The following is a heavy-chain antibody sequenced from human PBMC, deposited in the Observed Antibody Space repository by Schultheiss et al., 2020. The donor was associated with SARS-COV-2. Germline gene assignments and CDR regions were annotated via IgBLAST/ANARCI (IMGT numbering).Heavy chain of an antibody. CDR3: ARDRGSQLGY. J-gene: IGHJ4*02. V-gene: IGHV3-33*01. D-gene: IGHD3-10*01. Sequence: GGSLRLSCAASGFSLSNYGMHWVRQAPGKGLEWVAVIWYDGSNKYYADSVKGRFTISRDNSKNTLYLQMNSLRAEDTAVYYCARDRGSQLGYWGQGTLVTVSS. CDR2: IWYDGSNK. CDR1: GFSLSNYG.